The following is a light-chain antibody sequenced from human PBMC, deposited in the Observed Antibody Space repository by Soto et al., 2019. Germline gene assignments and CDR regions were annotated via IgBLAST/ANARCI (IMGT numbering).Light chain of an antibody. J-gene: IGKJ4*01. CDR2: HAS. Sequence: ALQFTQSPSSLSASVGDRVTISCRARLGISSTLAWYQRKLGNPPNLLIYHASILQNGVPSRFSGSGSGTEFTLTISSLQPEDFATYYCQQYRYYPTFGGGTKVEI. V-gene: IGKV1D-13*01. CDR1: LGISST. CDR3: QQYRYYPT.